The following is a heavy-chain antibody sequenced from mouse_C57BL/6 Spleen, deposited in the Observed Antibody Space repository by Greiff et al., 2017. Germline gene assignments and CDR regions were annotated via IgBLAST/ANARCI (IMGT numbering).Heavy chain of an antibody. CDR2: IYPGDGDT. D-gene: IGHD1-1*01. J-gene: IGHJ1*03. Sequence: QVQLQQPGPELVKPGASVKISCKASGYAFSSSWMNWVKQRPGKGLEWIGRIYPGDGDTNYNGKFKGKATLTADKSSSTAYMQLSSLTSEDSAVYFCAPYYYGSRGYFDVWGTGTTVTVSS. CDR1: GYAFSSSW. V-gene: IGHV1-82*01. CDR3: APYYYGSRGYFDV.